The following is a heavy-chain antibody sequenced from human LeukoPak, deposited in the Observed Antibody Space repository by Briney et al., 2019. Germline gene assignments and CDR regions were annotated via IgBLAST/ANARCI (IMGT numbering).Heavy chain of an antibody. J-gene: IGHJ4*02. D-gene: IGHD2-15*01. CDR3: ARSPSLWDIVVVVAAGYFDY. Sequence: ASVKVSCKASGYTFTSYGISWVRQAPGQRLEWMGWISAYNGNTNYAQNLQGRVSMTTDTSTSTAYMELRSLRSDDTAVYYCARSPSLWDIVVVVAAGYFDYWGQGTLVTVSS. V-gene: IGHV1-18*01. CDR2: ISAYNGNT. CDR1: GYTFTSYG.